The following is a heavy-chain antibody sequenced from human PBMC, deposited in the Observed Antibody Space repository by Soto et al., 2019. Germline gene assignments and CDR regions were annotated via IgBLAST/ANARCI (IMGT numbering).Heavy chain of an antibody. V-gene: IGHV4-39*01. CDR1: GGSIRNSSYY. CDR2: IYYSGSI. D-gene: IGHD2-8*01. J-gene: IGHJ4*02. CDR3: ARLYVDLHSRFPSHFDY. Sequence: PSEPLSLTCTVSGGSIRNSSYYLGWIRQTPGKGLEWSRSIYYSGSIYYNRSLNSRVTISVDTSKNQFSLKLSSVTAADTAVYYSARLYVDLHSRFPSHFDYWGQGTLVTVSS.